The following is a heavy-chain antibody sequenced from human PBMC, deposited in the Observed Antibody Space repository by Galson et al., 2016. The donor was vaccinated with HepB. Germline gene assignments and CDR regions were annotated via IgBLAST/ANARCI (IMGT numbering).Heavy chain of an antibody. Sequence: TLSLTCTVSGGSTSVGGYYWTWVRQVPGKGLEWIGYVYYSGRTYLNPSLKRRLTISLDTSANQFSLTLTSVTAADTAIYYCASADDFHAGGGFDPWGQGALVTVSS. J-gene: IGHJ5*02. CDR1: GGSTSVGGYY. CDR3: ASADDFHAGGGFDP. CDR2: VYYSGRT. V-gene: IGHV4-31*03. D-gene: IGHD2/OR15-2a*01.